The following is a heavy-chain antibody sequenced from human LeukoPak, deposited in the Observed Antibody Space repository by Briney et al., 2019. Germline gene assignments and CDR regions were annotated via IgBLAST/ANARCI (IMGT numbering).Heavy chain of an antibody. D-gene: IGHD3-22*01. J-gene: IGHJ4*02. V-gene: IGHV3-74*01. CDR2: INSDGSST. CDR1: GFTFSSYW. CDR3: ARDLFPYYYDSSGYFFDY. Sequence: GGSLRLSCAASGFTFSSYWMHWVRQAPGKGLVWVPRINSDGSSTSYADSVKGRFTISRDNAKNTLYLQMNSLRAEDTAVYYCARDLFPYYYDSSGYFFDYWGQGTLVTVSS.